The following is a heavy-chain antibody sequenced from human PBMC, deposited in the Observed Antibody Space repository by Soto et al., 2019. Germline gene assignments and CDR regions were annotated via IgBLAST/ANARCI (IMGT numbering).Heavy chain of an antibody. D-gene: IGHD2-2*01. V-gene: IGHV3-13*01. CDR1: GFTFSSYD. J-gene: IGHJ6*03. CDR2: IGTAGDT. CDR3: ARGKASRALCVWPSSHCSSTRGVYMDV. Sequence: GGSLRLSCAASGFTFSSYDMHWVRQATGKGLEWVSAIGTAGDTYYPGSVKGRFTISRENAKNSLYLQMNSLRAGDTAVYYCARGKASRALCVWPSSHCSSTRGVYMDVWGKGTTVTVSS.